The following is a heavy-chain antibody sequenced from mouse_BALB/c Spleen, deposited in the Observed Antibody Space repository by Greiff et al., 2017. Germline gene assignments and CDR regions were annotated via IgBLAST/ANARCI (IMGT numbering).Heavy chain of an antibody. J-gene: IGHJ4*01. CDR2: IDPGTGDT. CDR1: GFNIKDYY. V-gene: IGHV14-4*02. Sequence: VQLQQSGAELARSGASVKLSCTASGFNIKDYYMHWVKQRPGQGLEWIGCIDPGTGDTEYAPKFQGKATLTADTSSNTAYLQLSSLTSEDTAVYECRGSRSHYYAMDYRGQGTSVTVSA. CDR3: RGSRSHYYAMDY. D-gene: IGHD1-1*01.